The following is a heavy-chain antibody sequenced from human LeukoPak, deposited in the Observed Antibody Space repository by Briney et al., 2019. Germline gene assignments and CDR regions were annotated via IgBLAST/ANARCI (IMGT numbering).Heavy chain of an antibody. J-gene: IGHJ4*02. CDR2: IIPIFATA. CDR1: GGTFSSYG. Sequence: SVKVSCKTSGGTFSSYGISWVRQAPGQGLEWMGGIIPIFATANYGQKFQGRVTITTDEPTSTAYMELSSLRSEDTAVYYCASSIRGVHEYSYGGYFDYWGQGTLVTVSS. D-gene: IGHD5-18*01. V-gene: IGHV1-69*05. CDR3: ASSIRGVHEYSYGGYFDY.